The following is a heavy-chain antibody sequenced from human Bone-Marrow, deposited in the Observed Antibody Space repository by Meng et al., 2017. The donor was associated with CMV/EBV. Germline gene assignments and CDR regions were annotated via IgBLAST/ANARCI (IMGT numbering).Heavy chain of an antibody. CDR2: IYTSGST. V-gene: IGHV4-4*07. CDR3: ARDWYGRITIFSPDFDY. J-gene: IGHJ4*02. Sequence: GSISSYYWSWIRQPAGKGLEWIGRIYTSGSTNYNPSLKSRVTMSVDTSKNQFSLKLSSVTAADTAVYYCARDWYGRITIFSPDFDYWGQGTLVTVSS. D-gene: IGHD3-3*01. CDR1: GSISSYY.